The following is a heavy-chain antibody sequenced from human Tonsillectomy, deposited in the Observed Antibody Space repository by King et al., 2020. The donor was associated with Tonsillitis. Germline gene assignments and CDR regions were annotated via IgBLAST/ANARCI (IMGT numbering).Heavy chain of an antibody. V-gene: IGHV4-30-2*01. CDR3: ARGGYCSGGSCYPRWFDP. CDR2: IDHSGST. J-gene: IGHJ5*02. D-gene: IGHD2-15*01. CDR1: GGSISSGGYS. Sequence: QLQESGSGLVKPSQTLSLTCVVSGGSISSGGYSWSWIRQPPGKGLEWIGYIDHSGSTYYNPSLKSRVTISLARSENHFSLKLSSVTAADTAVYYCARGGYCSGGSCYPRWFDPWGQGTLVTVSS.